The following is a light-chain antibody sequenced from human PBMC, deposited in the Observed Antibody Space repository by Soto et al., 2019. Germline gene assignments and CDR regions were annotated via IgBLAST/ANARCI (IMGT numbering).Light chain of an antibody. CDR1: QSVSTS. CDR3: QLRDVWPS. Sequence: IVLTQSPVTLAVSPGESAVLSCRASQSVSTSLAWYQHKPGQAPRLFIYDASKRAPGIPARFTGSGSGAHFTLTISSLEPEDIAVYYCQLRDVWPSFGQGTKVEIK. CDR2: DAS. V-gene: IGKV3-11*01. J-gene: IGKJ1*01.